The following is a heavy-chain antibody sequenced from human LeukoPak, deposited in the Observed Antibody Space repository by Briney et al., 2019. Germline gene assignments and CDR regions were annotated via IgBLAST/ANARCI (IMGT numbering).Heavy chain of an antibody. V-gene: IGHV4-59*12. Sequence: SETLSLTCTVSGGSINSYYWSWVRQPPGKGLEWIGYISDSGSTNYNPSLKSRVTISLDTSKNQFSLKLISVTAADTAVYYCAREGGPYRPLDYSGQGTLVTVAS. CDR3: AREGGPYRPLDY. CDR2: ISDSGST. CDR1: GGSINSYY. J-gene: IGHJ4*02.